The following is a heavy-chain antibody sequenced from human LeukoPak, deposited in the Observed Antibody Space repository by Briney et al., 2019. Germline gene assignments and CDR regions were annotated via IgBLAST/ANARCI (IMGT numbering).Heavy chain of an antibody. D-gene: IGHD2-2*01. CDR2: INAKSGDT. J-gene: IGHJ5*02. V-gene: IGHV1-2*06. CDR1: GYTFTDYY. CDR3: ARGGVVPAAKWFDP. Sequence: GASVKVSCKASGYTFTDYYVHWVRQAPGQGLEWMGRINAKSGDTNAAQRFQGRVTMTRVTSITTAYLELSRLRPDDTAVYYCARGGVVPAAKWFDPWGQGTLVTVSS.